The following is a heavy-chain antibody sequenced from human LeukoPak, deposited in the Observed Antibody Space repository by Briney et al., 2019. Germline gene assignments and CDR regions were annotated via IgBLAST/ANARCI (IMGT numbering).Heavy chain of an antibody. J-gene: IGHJ6*02. CDR2: ISTYNGNT. CDR3: ARVPPQSSSWYDYYYYGMDV. Sequence: ASVKVSCRASGYTFSNYGVIWMRQAPGQGLEWMGWISTYNGNTNYIQKLQGRVTMTTDTSTSTAYMELRSLRSDDTAVYYCARVPPQSSSWYDYYYYGMDVWGQGTTVTVSS. CDR1: GYTFSNYG. V-gene: IGHV1-18*01. D-gene: IGHD6-13*01.